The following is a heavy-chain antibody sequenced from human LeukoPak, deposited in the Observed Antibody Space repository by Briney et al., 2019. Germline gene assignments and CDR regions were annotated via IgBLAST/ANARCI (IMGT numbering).Heavy chain of an antibody. V-gene: IGHV4-59*01. J-gene: IGHJ4*02. CDR3: ARVGSYGDYGY. Sequence: SETLSLTCTVSGGSISSYYWSWLRQPPGKGLEWIGYIYYSGSTNYNPSLKSRVTISVDTSKNQFSLKLSSVTAADTAVYYCARVGSYGDYGYWGQGTLVTVSS. D-gene: IGHD4-17*01. CDR1: GGSISSYY. CDR2: IYYSGST.